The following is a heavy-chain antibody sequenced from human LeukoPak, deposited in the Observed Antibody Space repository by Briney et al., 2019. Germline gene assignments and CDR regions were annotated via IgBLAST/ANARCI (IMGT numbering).Heavy chain of an antibody. CDR1: GFTFSSYA. V-gene: IGHV3-23*01. D-gene: IGHD3-10*01. CDR3: AKDRLPDTYYGSGGNDY. Sequence: GGSLRLSCAASGFTFSSYAMSWVRQAPGKGLEWVSGIRGSVDSTYYADSVKGRFTISRDNSKNTLFLQMNSLRAEDTAVYYCAKDRLPDTYYGSGGNDYWGQGTLVIVSS. J-gene: IGHJ4*02. CDR2: IRGSVDST.